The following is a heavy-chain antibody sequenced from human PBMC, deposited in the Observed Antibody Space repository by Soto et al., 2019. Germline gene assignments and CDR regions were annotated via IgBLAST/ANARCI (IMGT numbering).Heavy chain of an antibody. D-gene: IGHD3-9*01. CDR2: ITWNSGSI. V-gene: IGHV3-9*01. J-gene: IGHJ3*01. CDR1: GVTFDDYA. CDR3: AKALRYFDWILN. Sequence: EVQLVESGGGFVHPGRSLRLSLAAFGVTFDDYAMPWVRQAPGKGLEWVSGITWNSGSIGYADSVKGRFTISRDNAKNSLYLQMNSLRAEDTALYYCAKALRYFDWILNWGQGTMVTVSS.